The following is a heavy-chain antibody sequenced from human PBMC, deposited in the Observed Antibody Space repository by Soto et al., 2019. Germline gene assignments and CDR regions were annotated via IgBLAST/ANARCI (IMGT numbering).Heavy chain of an antibody. D-gene: IGHD2-21*02. CDR2: INPSGGST. Sequence: GASVKVSCKASGYTFTSYYMHWVRQAPGQGLEWMGIINPSGGSTSYAQKFQGRVTMTRDTSTSTVYMELSSLRSEDAAVYYCARDLSGGDCYSCWGQGTLVTVSS. V-gene: IGHV1-46*01. J-gene: IGHJ4*02. CDR1: GYTFTSYY. CDR3: ARDLSGGDCYSC.